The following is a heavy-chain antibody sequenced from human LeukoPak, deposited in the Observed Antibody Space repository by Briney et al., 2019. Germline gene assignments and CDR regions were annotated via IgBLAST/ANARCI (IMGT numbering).Heavy chain of an antibody. CDR1: GYSISSGYY. Sequence: SETLSLTCTVSGYSISSGYYWGWIRQPPGKGLEWIGNIYHSGSTYSNPSLKSRAIISVDTSKNQFSLKLSSVTAADTAVYWCARGAFGVLLSAFDIWGQGTMVTVSS. D-gene: IGHD3-3*01. J-gene: IGHJ3*02. V-gene: IGHV4-38-2*02. CDR2: IYHSGST. CDR3: ARGAFGVLLSAFDI.